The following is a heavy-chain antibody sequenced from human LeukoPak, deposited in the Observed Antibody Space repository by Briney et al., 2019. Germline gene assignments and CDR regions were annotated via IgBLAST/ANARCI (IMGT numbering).Heavy chain of an antibody. Sequence: ASVKVSCKASGYTFTSYGISWVRQAPGQGLEWMGWISAYNGNTNYAQKLQGRVTMTTDTSTGTAYMELRSLRSDDTAVYYCARGSGGVPAAMQSGYYYGMDVWGQGTTVTVSS. D-gene: IGHD2-2*01. J-gene: IGHJ6*02. CDR3: ARGSGGVPAAMQSGYYYGMDV. V-gene: IGHV1-18*01. CDR2: ISAYNGNT. CDR1: GYTFTSYG.